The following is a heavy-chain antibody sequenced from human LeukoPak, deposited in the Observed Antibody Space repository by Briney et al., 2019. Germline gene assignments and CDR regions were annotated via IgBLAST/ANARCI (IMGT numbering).Heavy chain of an antibody. CDR3: ARGAPAYSGSYHGDY. CDR1: GYTFTSYG. J-gene: IGHJ4*02. CDR2: ISAYNGNT. D-gene: IGHD1-26*01. Sequence: ASVKVSCKASGYTFTSYGISWVRQAPGQGLEWMGWISAYNGNTNYAQKVQGRVTMTTDTSTSTAYMELRSLRSDDTAVYYCARGAPAYSGSYHGDYWGQGTLVTVSS. V-gene: IGHV1-18*01.